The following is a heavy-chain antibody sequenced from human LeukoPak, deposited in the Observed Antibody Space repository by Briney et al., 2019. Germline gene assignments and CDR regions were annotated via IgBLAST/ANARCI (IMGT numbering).Heavy chain of an antibody. CDR2: IRYDGSNK. D-gene: IGHD2-2*01. V-gene: IGHV3-30*02. CDR1: GFTFSSYG. J-gene: IGHJ6*03. CDR3: AKDSGCSSTSCFDYYYYYMDV. Sequence: GGSLRLSCAASGFTFSSYGMHWVRQAPGKGLEWVAFIRYDGSNKYYADSVKGRFTISRGNSKNTLYLQMNSLRAEDTAVYYCAKDSGCSSTSCFDYYYYYMDVWGKGTTVTVSS.